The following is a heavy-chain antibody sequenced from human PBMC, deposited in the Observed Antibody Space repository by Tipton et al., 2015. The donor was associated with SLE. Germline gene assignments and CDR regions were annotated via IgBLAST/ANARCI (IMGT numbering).Heavy chain of an antibody. CDR3: AGLPDGNRNWFDP. J-gene: IGHJ5*02. Sequence: TLSLTCTVSGGSLSSDNSCGGWVRQPAGKGLGWIGHIYTSGSTNYNPSLKSRVTISIDTSRNTFSLKVKSVTAADTAVYYCAGLPDGNRNWFDPWGQGTLVTVSS. CDR2: IYTSGST. V-gene: IGHV4-61*09. D-gene: IGHD6-13*01. CDR1: GGSLSSDNSC.